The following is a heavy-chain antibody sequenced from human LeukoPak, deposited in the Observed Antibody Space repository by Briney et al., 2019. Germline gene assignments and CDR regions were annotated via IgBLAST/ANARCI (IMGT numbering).Heavy chain of an antibody. D-gene: IGHD4-23*01. CDR3: ARTRPNSYYFDY. Sequence: SETLPLTCTVSGGSISDYFWSWIRQPPGKGLEWIGYIYSSGSTKYNSSLESRVTISVDTSKNQFSLKLSSVTAADTAVYYCARTRPNSYYFDYWGQGTLVTVSS. CDR2: IYSSGST. V-gene: IGHV4-59*01. J-gene: IGHJ4*02. CDR1: GGSISDYF.